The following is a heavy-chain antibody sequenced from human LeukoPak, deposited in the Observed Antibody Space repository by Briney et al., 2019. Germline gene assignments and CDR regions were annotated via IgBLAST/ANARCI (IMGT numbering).Heavy chain of an antibody. D-gene: IGHD3-3*01. CDR2: IYYSGST. V-gene: IGHV4-39*01. J-gene: IGHJ5*02. CDR1: GGSISSSSYY. Sequence: PSETLSLTCTVSGGSISSSSYYWGWIRQPPGKGLEWIGSIYYSGSTYHNPSLKSRVTISVDTSKNQFSLKLSSVTAADTAVYYCARRPYYDFWSGYRFDPWGQGTLVTVSS. CDR3: ARRPYYDFWSGYRFDP.